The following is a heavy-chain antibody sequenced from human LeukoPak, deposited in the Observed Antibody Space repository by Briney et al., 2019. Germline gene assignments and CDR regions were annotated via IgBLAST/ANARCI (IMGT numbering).Heavy chain of an antibody. CDR1: GGTFSSYA. CDR2: IIPILGIA. D-gene: IGHD1-7*01. V-gene: IGHV1-69*04. J-gene: IGHJ3*02. Sequence: SVKVSCKASGGTFSSYAISWVRQAPGQGLEWMGRIIPILGIANYAQKFQGRVTITADKSTSTAYMELSSLRSEDTAVYYCARGGYNWNYRLSPHAFDIWGQGTMVTVSS. CDR3: ARGGYNWNYRLSPHAFDI.